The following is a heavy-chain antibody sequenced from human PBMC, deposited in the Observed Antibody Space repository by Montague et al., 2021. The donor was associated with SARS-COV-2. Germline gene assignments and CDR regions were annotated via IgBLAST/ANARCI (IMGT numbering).Heavy chain of an antibody. CDR1: GGSISSYY. CDR3: ASQVPDFWSGIDY. J-gene: IGHJ4*02. Sequence: SETLSLTCTVSGGSISSYYWSWIRQPPGKGLEWIGYIYYSGSTNYNPSLKSRVTISVDTSKNQFSLKLSSVTAADTAVYYCASQVPDFWSGIDYRGQGTLVTVSS. D-gene: IGHD3-3*01. CDR2: IYYSGST. V-gene: IGHV4-59*01.